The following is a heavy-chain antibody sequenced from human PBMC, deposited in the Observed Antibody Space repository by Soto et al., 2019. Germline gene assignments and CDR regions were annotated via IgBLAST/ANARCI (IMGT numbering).Heavy chain of an antibody. V-gene: IGHV3-13*01. J-gene: IGHJ4*02. D-gene: IGHD1-7*01. CDR3: TRGTGTTLIDH. Sequence: EVQLVESGGGLVQPGGSLRLSCAASGFTFSNYDMHWVRQAPGRGLEWVSAIGSGGDTYYPGSVKGRFTISRENAKNSLYLQMNSLGTGDTAVYYCTRGTGTTLIDHWGQGTLFTVS. CDR2: IGSGGDT. CDR1: GFTFSNYD.